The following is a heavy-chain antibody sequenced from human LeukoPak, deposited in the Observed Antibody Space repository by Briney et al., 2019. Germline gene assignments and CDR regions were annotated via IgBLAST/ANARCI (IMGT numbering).Heavy chain of an antibody. CDR3: ARGPIQLWIHNAMDV. CDR1: GFTFGDHA. CDR2: IRSKAYRGTT. D-gene: IGHD5-18*01. V-gene: IGHV3-49*04. Sequence: PGRSLRLSCTGSGFTFGDHATSWVRQAPGKGLEWVGFIRSKAYRGTTEYAASVKGRFSISRDDSASIAYLQMNSLKTEDTAVYYCARGPIQLWIHNAMDVWGQGTTVTVSS. J-gene: IGHJ6*02.